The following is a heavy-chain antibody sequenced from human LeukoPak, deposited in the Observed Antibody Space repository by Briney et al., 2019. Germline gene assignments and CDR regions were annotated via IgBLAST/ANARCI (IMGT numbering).Heavy chain of an antibody. CDR3: AREGNGLLSKDLDY. CDR1: GYTFTDYY. V-gene: IGHV1-2*02. D-gene: IGHD2-15*01. J-gene: IGHJ4*02. Sequence: ASVKVSCKGSGYTFTDYYLHWVRQAPGQGLEWAGYINPRDGGTSSPPNFRGRVTMTTDASSSTVYMELSRLTSDDTAIYYCAREGNGLLSKDLDYWGQGTLVTVSS. CDR2: INPRDGGT.